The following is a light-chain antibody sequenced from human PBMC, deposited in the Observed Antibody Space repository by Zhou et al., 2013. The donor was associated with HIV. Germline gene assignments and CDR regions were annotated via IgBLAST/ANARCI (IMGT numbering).Light chain of an antibody. J-gene: IGKJ2*01. V-gene: IGKV3-20*01. CDR1: QSISTN. CDR2: GAS. Sequence: EIVMTQSPVTLSVSPGETATLSCRASQSISTNLAWYQQKPGQAPRLLIYGASSRATGIPDRFSGSGSGTDFTLTISRLEPEDFAVYYCQQYGSSPLFGQGTKLEIK. CDR3: QQYGSSPL.